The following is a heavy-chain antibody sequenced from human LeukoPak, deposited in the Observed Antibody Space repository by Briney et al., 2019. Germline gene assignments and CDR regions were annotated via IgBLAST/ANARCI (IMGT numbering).Heavy chain of an antibody. J-gene: IGHJ4*02. CDR1: GFTFSAYG. CDR2: ISYDVNNK. D-gene: IGHD3-22*01. V-gene: IGHV3-30*03. Sequence: GGSLRLSCAASGFTFSAYGMHWVRQAPGKGLEWVAVISYDVNNKYYADSVKGRFTISRDNSKNTLYLQMNSLRAEDTAVYYCASETYYYDSSGQNGGYWGQGTLVTVSS. CDR3: ASETYYYDSSGQNGGY.